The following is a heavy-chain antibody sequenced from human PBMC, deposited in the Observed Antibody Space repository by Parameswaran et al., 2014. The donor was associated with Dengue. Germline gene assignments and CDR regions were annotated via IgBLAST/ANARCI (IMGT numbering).Heavy chain of an antibody. CDR3: AAGITPLFSYFYESTGSPGY. CDR1: GFIFNNAW. D-gene: IGHD3-22*01. CDR2: IKSRADGGST. Sequence: GESLKISCGASGFIFNNAWMTWVRQAPGKGLQWVGRIKSRADGGSTDYAAPVSGRFTISRDDSKNTLYLQINSLKTEDTGIYYCAAGITPLFSYFYESTGSPGYWGQGTLVTVSS. J-gene: IGHJ4*02. V-gene: IGHV3-15*01.